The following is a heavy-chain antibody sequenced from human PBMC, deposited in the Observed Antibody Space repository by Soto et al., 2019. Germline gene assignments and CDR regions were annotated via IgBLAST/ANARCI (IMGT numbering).Heavy chain of an antibody. CDR3: ARGVITIFGVVGAAGFDY. V-gene: IGHV1-69*01. Sequence: QVQLVQSGAEVKKPGSAVKVSCKASGGTFSSYAISWVRQAPGQGLEWMGGIIPIFGTANYAQKFQGRVTITADESTSTAYMELSSLRSEDTAVYYCARGVITIFGVVGAAGFDYWGQGTLVTVSS. J-gene: IGHJ4*02. D-gene: IGHD3-3*01. CDR1: GGTFSSYA. CDR2: IIPIFGTA.